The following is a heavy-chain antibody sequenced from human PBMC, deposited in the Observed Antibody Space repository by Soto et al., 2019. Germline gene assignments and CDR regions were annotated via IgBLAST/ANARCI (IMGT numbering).Heavy chain of an antibody. CDR3: AKDYYDSSGYSGYYFYGMDV. V-gene: IGHV3-23*01. D-gene: IGHD3-22*01. CDR1: GFTFSSYA. J-gene: IGHJ6*02. CDR2: ISGSGGST. Sequence: GGSLRLSCAASGFTFSSYAMSWVRQAPGKGLEWVSAISGSGGSTYYADSVKGRFTISRDNSKNTLYLQMNSLRAEDTAVYYCAKDYYDSSGYSGYYFYGMDVWGQGTTVPVSS.